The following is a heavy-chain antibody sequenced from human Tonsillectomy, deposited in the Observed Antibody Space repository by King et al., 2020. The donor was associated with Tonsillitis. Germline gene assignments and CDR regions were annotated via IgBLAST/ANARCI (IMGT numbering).Heavy chain of an antibody. Sequence: VQLVESGAEVRKPGASVKVSCTVSGYTFIDYYIHWVRQAPGQGLEGMGWINPKTGVTNSSQRFQGRVTLTRDSSISTAYMQLTSLRSDDTALYYCASQFCTTTSCHVDYWGQGTLVTVSS. J-gene: IGHJ4*02. CDR1: GYTFIDYY. D-gene: IGHD2-2*01. V-gene: IGHV1-2*02. CDR3: ASQFCTTTSCHVDY. CDR2: INPKTGVT.